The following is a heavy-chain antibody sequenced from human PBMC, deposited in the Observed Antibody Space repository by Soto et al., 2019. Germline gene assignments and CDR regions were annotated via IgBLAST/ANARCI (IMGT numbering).Heavy chain of an antibody. D-gene: IGHD2-15*01. V-gene: IGHV1-69*01. CDR1: GGTFSSYA. Sequence: QVQLVQSGAEVKKPGSSVKVSCKASGGTFSSYAISWVRQAPGQGLEWMGGIIPIFGTANYAQKFQGRGTITADESTSTAYMELSSLRSEDTAVYYCARGPRYCSGGSCYSVDYWGQGTLVTVSS. J-gene: IGHJ4*02. CDR3: ARGPRYCSGGSCYSVDY. CDR2: IIPIFGTA.